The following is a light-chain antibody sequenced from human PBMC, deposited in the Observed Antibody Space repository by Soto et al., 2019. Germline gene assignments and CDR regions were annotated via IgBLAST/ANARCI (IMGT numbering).Light chain of an antibody. V-gene: IGKV3-15*01. J-gene: IGKJ1*01. CDR3: QQYGAWPRT. CDR1: QSINNN. CDR2: GAS. Sequence: EIVMTQSPATLSVSPGEGIILSCRASQSINNNLAWYQQKPGQAPRLLISGASGRATGVPARFSGSGSGTEFTLTITSLQSEGFAIYYCQQYGAWPRTFGLGTKVEVK.